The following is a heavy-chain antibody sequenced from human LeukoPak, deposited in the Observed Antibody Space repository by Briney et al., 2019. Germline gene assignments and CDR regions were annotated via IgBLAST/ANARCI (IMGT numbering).Heavy chain of an antibody. CDR2: IIPIFGTT. CDR1: GGTFSSYA. Sequence: SVKVSCKASGGTFSSYAISWVRQAPGQGLEWMGGIIPIFGTTNYAQKLQGRVTITADASTSTAYMELGSLRSEDTAVYYCAVNEAYGDCSSTCEGYFDYWGQGTLVTVSS. D-gene: IGHD2-2*01. V-gene: IGHV1-69*13. CDR3: AVNEAYGDCSSTCEGYFDY. J-gene: IGHJ4*02.